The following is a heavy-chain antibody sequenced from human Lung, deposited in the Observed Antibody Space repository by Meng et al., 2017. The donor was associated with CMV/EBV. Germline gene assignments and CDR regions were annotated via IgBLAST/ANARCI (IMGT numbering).Heavy chain of an antibody. D-gene: IGHD3-3*01. J-gene: IGHJ6*02. CDR2: ISYDGSNK. CDR3: ARDPLSSRYYDFWSGYGGYYYYGMDV. V-gene: IGHV3-30-3*01. Sequence: LSLTCAASGFTFSSYAMHWVRQAPGKGLEWVAVISYDGSNKYYADSVKGRFTISRDNSKNTLYLQMNSLRAEDTAVYYCARDPLSSRYYDFWSGYGGYYYYGMDVWGQGTTVTVSS. CDR1: GFTFSSYA.